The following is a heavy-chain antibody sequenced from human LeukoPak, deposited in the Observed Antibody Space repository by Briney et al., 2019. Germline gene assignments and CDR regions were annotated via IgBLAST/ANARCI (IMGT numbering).Heavy chain of an antibody. CDR3: AGVGATGLDY. CDR2: ISSSSSTI. Sequence: GGCLRLSCAASGFTFNSYSMNWVRQAPGKGLEWVSYISSSSSTIYYADSVKGRFTISRDNAKNSLYLQMNSLRAEDTAVYYCAGVGATGLDYWGQGTLVTVSS. J-gene: IGHJ4*02. CDR1: GFTFNSYS. D-gene: IGHD1-26*01. V-gene: IGHV3-48*04.